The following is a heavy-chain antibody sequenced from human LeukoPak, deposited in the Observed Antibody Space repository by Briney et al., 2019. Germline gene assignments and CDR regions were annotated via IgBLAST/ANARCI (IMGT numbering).Heavy chain of an antibody. D-gene: IGHD4-17*01. CDR1: GGSFSGYY. J-gene: IGHJ6*03. CDR3: ARTVTTQAGYYYYYYMDV. Sequence: SETLSLTCAVYGGSFSGYYWSWIRQPPGKGLEWIGEINHSGSTNYNPSLKSRVTISVDTSKNQFSLKLSSVTAADTAVYYCARTVTTQAGYYYYYYMDVWGKGTTVTVSS. CDR2: INHSGST. V-gene: IGHV4-34*01.